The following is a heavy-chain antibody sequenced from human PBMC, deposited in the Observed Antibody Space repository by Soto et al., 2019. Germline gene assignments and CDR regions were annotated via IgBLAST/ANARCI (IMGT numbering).Heavy chain of an antibody. CDR1: GFTFISYS. CDR3: GKDPRGIPIFGVVIREIGMDV. D-gene: IGHD3-3*01. V-gene: IGHV3-23*01. J-gene: IGHJ6*02. Sequence: GGSLRLSCAASGFTFISYSMSWVRHAPGKGLEWVSAISGSGGSTYYADSVKGRFTISRDNSKNTLYLQMNSLRAEDTGVYYSGKDPRGIPIFGVVIREIGMDVWGQGTTLTVSS. CDR2: ISGSGGST.